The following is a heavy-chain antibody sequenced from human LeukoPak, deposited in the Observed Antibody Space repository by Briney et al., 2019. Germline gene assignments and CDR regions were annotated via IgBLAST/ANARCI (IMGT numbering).Heavy chain of an antibody. D-gene: IGHD3-3*01. J-gene: IGHJ6*02. CDR2: TYYRSKWYN. CDR1: GYSVSSNSAA. Sequence: SQTLSFTCAISGYSVSSNSAAWNWIRQSPSRGLEWLGRTYYRSKWYNDYAVSVKSRITLNPDTSKNQFSLQLDSVTPEETAVYYCARSLRFGYYGMDVWGQGTTVTVSS. V-gene: IGHV6-1*01. CDR3: ARSLRFGYYGMDV.